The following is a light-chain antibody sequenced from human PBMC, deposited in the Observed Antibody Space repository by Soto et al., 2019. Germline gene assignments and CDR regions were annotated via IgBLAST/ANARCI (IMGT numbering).Light chain of an antibody. CDR1: QSVSSN. Sequence: IVMTQSPATLSVSPGERATLSGRASQSVSSNLAWSKQTPGQDHRLLIYGASPRATGIPARFSGSGAGTECTLTISRLETEDVAVYYCQQYGSSPQTFGRGTKVEI. V-gene: IGKV3-15*01. CDR3: QQYGSSPQT. J-gene: IGKJ4*02. CDR2: GAS.